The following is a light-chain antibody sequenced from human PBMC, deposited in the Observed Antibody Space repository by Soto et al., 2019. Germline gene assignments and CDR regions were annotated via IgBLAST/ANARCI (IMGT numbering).Light chain of an antibody. J-gene: IGKJ4*01. V-gene: IGKV1-5*01. Sequence: DIQMTQSPSTLSASLGDRVTITCRASQSISSGLAWYQQKPGKAPKVLIYDASSLQSGVPSRFSGSGSGTEFTLTISSLQPEDFAVYYCQQRNKWPPVTFGGGTKVDIK. CDR2: DAS. CDR1: QSISSG. CDR3: QQRNKWPPVT.